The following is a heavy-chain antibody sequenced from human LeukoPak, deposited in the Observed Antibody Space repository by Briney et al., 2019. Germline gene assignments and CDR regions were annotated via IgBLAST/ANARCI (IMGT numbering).Heavy chain of an antibody. CDR3: ARGGYYGSGNDFRFDP. CDR1: GGSISSSSYY. CDR2: IYYSGST. J-gene: IGHJ3*01. Sequence: SETLSLTCTVSGGSISSSSYYWGWIRQPPGKGLEWIGSIYYSGSTYYNPSLKSRVTISVDTSKNQFSLKLTSVTAADTAVYFCARGGYYGSGNDFRFDPWGQGTMVTVSS. V-gene: IGHV4-39*07. D-gene: IGHD3-10*01.